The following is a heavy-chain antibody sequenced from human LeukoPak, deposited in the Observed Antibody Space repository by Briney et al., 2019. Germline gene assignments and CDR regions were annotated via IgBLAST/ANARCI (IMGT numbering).Heavy chain of an antibody. CDR1: GGTFIIYA. CDR3: ARGGSIVVVPAATYYGMDV. Sequence: ASVTVSFTASGGTFIIYAISWVRQAPGQGLEWMGRIIPIFGIANYAQKFQGRVTITADKSTSTAYMELSSLRSEDTAVYYCARGGSIVVVPAATYYGMDVWGQGTTVTVSS. J-gene: IGHJ6*02. CDR2: IIPIFGIA. V-gene: IGHV1-69*10. D-gene: IGHD2-2*01.